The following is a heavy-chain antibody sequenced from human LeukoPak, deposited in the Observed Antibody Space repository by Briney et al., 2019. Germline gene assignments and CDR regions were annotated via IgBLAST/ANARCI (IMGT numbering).Heavy chain of an antibody. CDR2: IYTSGST. V-gene: IGHV4-4*09. D-gene: IGHD5-18*01. CDR1: GGSISSYY. Sequence: PSETLSLTCTVSGGSISSYYWSWIRQPPGKGLEWIGYIYTSGSTNCNPSLKSRVTISVDTSKNQFSLKLSSVTAADTAVYYCARALGAMVQRFDYWGQGTLVTVSS. J-gene: IGHJ4*02. CDR3: ARALGAMVQRFDY.